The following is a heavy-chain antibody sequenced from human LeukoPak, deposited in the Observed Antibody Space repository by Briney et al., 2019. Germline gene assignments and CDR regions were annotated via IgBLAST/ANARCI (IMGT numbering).Heavy chain of an antibody. CDR1: GFTFSSYN. D-gene: IGHD2-2*01. Sequence: PGGSLRLSCAASGFTFSSYNMNWVRQAPGKGLEWISYISTSSSTIFYADSVKGRFTISRDNSKNTLYLQMNSLRAEDTAVYYCARGGIVVVPAALPDYWGQGTLVTVSS. V-gene: IGHV3-48*01. J-gene: IGHJ4*02. CDR2: ISTSSSTI. CDR3: ARGGIVVVPAALPDY.